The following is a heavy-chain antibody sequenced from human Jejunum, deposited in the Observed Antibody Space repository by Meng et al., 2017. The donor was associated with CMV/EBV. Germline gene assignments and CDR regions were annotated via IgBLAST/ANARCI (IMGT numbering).Heavy chain of an antibody. Sequence: FSSYAVSWVRQAPGKGLEWVSGISGGDISRYYADSVKGRFTISRDNSKNTVYLQMTSLRAEDTAVYYCAKHDHYDSSGYSVLGAFDVWGHGTMVTVSS. D-gene: IGHD3-22*01. V-gene: IGHV3-23*01. CDR2: ISGGDISR. J-gene: IGHJ3*01. CDR1: FSSYA. CDR3: AKHDHYDSSGYSVLGAFDV.